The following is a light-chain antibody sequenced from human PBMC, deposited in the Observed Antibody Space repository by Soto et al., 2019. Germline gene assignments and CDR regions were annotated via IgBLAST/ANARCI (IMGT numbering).Light chain of an antibody. J-gene: IGLJ2*01. CDR2: GVS. Sequence: QSALTQPASVSGSPGQSITVSCTGTSSDVGGYNHVSWYHHPPGKAPKLILFGVSDRPSGVSLRFSGSKSGNTASLTISGLLAEDEGDYFCCSYTSRSTVVFGGGTKLTVL. CDR1: SSDVGGYNH. V-gene: IGLV2-14*01. CDR3: CSYTSRSTVV.